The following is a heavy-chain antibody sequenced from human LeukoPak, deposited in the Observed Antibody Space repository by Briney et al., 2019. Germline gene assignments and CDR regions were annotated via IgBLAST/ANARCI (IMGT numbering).Heavy chain of an antibody. J-gene: IGHJ4*02. Sequence: PSETLSLTCTVSGGSINSSSHYWGWIRQPPGKGLEWIGSIFYSGSTYYNPSLKSRVTIFVDTSKNQFSLKLRSVTAADTAMYYCARLRRRVGTHYYWGQGTLVTVSS. CDR1: GGSINSSSHY. V-gene: IGHV4-39*01. D-gene: IGHD3-10*01. CDR2: IFYSGST. CDR3: ARLRRRVGTHYY.